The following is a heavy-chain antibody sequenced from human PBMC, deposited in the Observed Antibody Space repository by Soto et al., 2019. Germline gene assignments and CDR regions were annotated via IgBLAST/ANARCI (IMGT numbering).Heavy chain of an antibody. Sequence: QVRLVQSGAEVKKPGASLQVSCKASGYSFTTYYIHWVRQAPGQGLEWMGFINPSGGSTSYAQKFQGRVTMTRDTSTSTVYMELRSLRSEDTAVYYCARNDKSGLDYWGQGTLVTVSS. D-gene: IGHD1-1*01. CDR2: INPSGGST. CDR3: ARNDKSGLDY. CDR1: GYSFTTYY. V-gene: IGHV1-46*01. J-gene: IGHJ4*02.